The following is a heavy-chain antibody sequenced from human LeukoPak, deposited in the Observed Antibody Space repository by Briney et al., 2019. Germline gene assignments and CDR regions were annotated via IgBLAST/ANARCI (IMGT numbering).Heavy chain of an antibody. CDR2: ISAYNGDT. V-gene: IGHV1-18*01. D-gene: IGHD2-2*01. CDR3: SRTGPNIVLVPPPVDY. J-gene: IGHJ4*02. CDR1: GYTFSNYG. Sequence: ASVKVSCKTSGYTFSNYGITWVRQAPGQGLEWMGWISAYNGDTHHVQKLQGRVTMTTDTLTSTAYMELRSLTSDDTAVYYCSRTGPNIVLVPPPVDYWGPGTLVTVSS.